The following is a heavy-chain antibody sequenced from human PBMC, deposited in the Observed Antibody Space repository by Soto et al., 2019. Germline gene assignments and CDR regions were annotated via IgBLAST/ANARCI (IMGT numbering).Heavy chain of an antibody. D-gene: IGHD2-21*02. CDR3: ARGRKVVATPARDDWFDP. CDR1: GYSFIDYY. CDR2: INPKDGAT. Sequence: QVQLAQSGAEVRRPGASVWVSCKASGYSFIDYYINWVRQAPGQGLEWMGWINPKDGATKSAQKFQDWVTMTSDTSHTTAYLDLRSDDTAVYYCARGRKVVATPARDDWFDPWGQGTLVTVSS. J-gene: IGHJ5*02. V-gene: IGHV1-2*04.